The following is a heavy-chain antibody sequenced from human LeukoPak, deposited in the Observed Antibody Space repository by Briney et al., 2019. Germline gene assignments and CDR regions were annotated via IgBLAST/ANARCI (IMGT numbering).Heavy chain of an antibody. CDR3: ARDPTRWLQLGFDY. D-gene: IGHD5-24*01. Sequence: SETLSLTCTVSGGSISSSSYYWGWIRQPPGKGLEWIGSIYYSGSTYYNPSLKSRVTISVDTSKNQLSLKLSSVTAADTAVYYCARDPTRWLQLGFDYWGQGTLVTVSS. CDR2: IYYSGST. J-gene: IGHJ4*02. CDR1: GGSISSSSYY. V-gene: IGHV4-39*07.